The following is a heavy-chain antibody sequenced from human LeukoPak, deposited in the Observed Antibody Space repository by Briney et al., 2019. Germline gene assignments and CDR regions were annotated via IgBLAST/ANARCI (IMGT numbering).Heavy chain of an antibody. CDR2: INHSGRT. Sequence: SETLSLTCAVYGGSFSGYYWSWIRQPPGKGLEWIGEINHSGRTNYNPSLKSRVTISVDTSKNQFSLKLSSVTAADTAVYYCARQDYGAAPLRYWGQGTLVTVSS. D-gene: IGHD4/OR15-4a*01. V-gene: IGHV4-34*01. CDR1: GGSFSGYY. CDR3: ARQDYGAAPLRY. J-gene: IGHJ4*02.